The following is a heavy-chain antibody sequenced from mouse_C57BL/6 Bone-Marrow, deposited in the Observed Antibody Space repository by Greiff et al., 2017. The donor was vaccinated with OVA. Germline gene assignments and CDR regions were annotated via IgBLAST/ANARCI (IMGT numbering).Heavy chain of an antibody. Sequence: EVMLVESGGDLVKPGGSLKLSCAASGFTFSSYGMSWVRQTPDKRLEWVATISSGGSYTYYPDSVKGLFTISRDNAKNTLYLQMSSLKSEDTAMYYCARHDYYGSSSFAYWGQGTLVTVSA. CDR3: ARHDYYGSSSFAY. CDR2: ISSGGSYT. CDR1: GFTFSSYG. D-gene: IGHD1-1*01. V-gene: IGHV5-6*02. J-gene: IGHJ3*01.